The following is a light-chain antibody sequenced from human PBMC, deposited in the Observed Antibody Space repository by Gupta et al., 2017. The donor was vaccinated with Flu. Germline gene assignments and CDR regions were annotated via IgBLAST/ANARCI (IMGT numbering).Light chain of an antibody. J-gene: IGLJ1*01. V-gene: IGLV1-47*01. CDR2: RDS. CDR3: GEWDDSMSGEV. Sequence: QSVSTQPPSASGPPGPRFTITCSGTSSNIGRDYVYWYQQLPGMAPKLLIDRDSQRPSGVPDRFAGSKAGASASLVIRGLRSEEEADYFCGEWDDSMSGEVFGPGTKVTVL. CDR1: SSNIGRDY.